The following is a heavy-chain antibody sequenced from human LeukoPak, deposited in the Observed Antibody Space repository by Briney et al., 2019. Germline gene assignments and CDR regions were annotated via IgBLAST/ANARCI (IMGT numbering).Heavy chain of an antibody. J-gene: IGHJ4*02. V-gene: IGHV5-51*01. CDR1: GYSFTSYW. D-gene: IGHD3-22*01. CDR3: ARSSEEVVITLFDY. Sequence: LGESLKISCKGSGYSFTSYWIGWVRQMPGKGLEWMGIIYPGDSDTGYSPSFQGQVTISADKSISTAYLQWSSLKASDTAMYYCARSSEEVVITLFDYWGQGTLVTVSS. CDR2: IYPGDSDT.